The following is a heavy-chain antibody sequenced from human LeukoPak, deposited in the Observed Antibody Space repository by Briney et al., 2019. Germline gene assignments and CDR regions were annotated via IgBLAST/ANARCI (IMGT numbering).Heavy chain of an antibody. CDR2: INPNSGGT. Sequence: PEASVKVSCKASGYTFTGYYMHWVRQAPGQGLEWMGWINPNSGGTNYAQKFQGRVTMTRDTSISTAYMELSRLRSDDTAVYYCARGDIVVVVAAKGRNWFDPWGQGTLVTVSS. CDR1: GYTFTGYY. D-gene: IGHD2-15*01. J-gene: IGHJ5*02. CDR3: ARGDIVVVVAAKGRNWFDP. V-gene: IGHV1-2*02.